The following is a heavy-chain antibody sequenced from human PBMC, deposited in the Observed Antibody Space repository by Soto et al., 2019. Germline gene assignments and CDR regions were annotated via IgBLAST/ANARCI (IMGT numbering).Heavy chain of an antibody. CDR2: INPSSGGT. V-gene: IGHV1-46*01. J-gene: IGHJ6*02. CDR1: GYIFTTYY. CDR3: AREGIISLGYHGMDV. Sequence: GASLKVSCKASGYIFTTYYIHWVRKAPGQGLEWLGVINPSSGGTTYAQKFQGRVTMTRDTSTSTVDMELSSLRSEDTAIYYCAREGIISLGYHGMDVWAQGTTVNVSS. D-gene: IGHD6-13*01.